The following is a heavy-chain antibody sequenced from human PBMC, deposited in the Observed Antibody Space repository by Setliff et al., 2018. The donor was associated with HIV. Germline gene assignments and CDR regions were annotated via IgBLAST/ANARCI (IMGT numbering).Heavy chain of an antibody. V-gene: IGHV3-33*08. CDR3: ARPLLYPYYYMDV. J-gene: IGHJ6*03. CDR2: IWYDGSNK. Sequence: SCVVAGFTFSSYTMHWVRQAPGKGLERVAVIWYDGSNKYYADSVKGRFTISRDNSKNTLYLQMNSLRAEDTAVYYCARPLLYPYYYMDVWGKGTTVTAP. D-gene: IGHD2-8*01. CDR1: GFTFSSYT.